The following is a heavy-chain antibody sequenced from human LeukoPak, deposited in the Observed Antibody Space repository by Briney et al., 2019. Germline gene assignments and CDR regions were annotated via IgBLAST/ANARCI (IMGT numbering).Heavy chain of an antibody. CDR2: IYYSGST. V-gene: IGHV4-59*01. CDR3: ARDRAYSSSSGGAFDI. J-gene: IGHJ3*02. CDR1: GGSISSYY. Sequence: SETLSLTCTVPGGSISSYYWSWIRQPPGKGLEWIGYIYYSGSTNYNPSLKSRVTISVDTSKNQFSLKLSSVTAADTAVYYCARDRAYSSSSGGAFDIWGQGTMVTVSS. D-gene: IGHD6-6*01.